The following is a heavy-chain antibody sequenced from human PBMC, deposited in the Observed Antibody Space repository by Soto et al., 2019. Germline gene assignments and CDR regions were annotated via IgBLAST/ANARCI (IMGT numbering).Heavy chain of an antibody. J-gene: IGHJ6*02. V-gene: IGHV1-18*01. Sequence: ASVKVSCKASGYTFTSYGISWVRQAPGQGLEWMGWISAYNGNTNYAQKLQGRVTMTTDTSTSTAYMELRSLRSDDTAVYYCARDLSPYYDFWSGPKTGYGMDVWGQGTTVTVSS. CDR2: ISAYNGNT. CDR1: GYTFTSYG. CDR3: ARDLSPYYDFWSGPKTGYGMDV. D-gene: IGHD3-3*01.